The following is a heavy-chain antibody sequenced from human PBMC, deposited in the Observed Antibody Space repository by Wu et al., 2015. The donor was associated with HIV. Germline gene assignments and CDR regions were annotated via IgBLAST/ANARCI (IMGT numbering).Heavy chain of an antibody. CDR1: GYTFIDYY. D-gene: IGHD5-24*01. CDR3: ARLQSLHGLYSNADY. J-gene: IGHJ4*02. V-gene: IGHV1-2*02. Sequence: QVQLVQSGPEVKKPGASVMVSCKASGYTFIDYYIYWVRQAPGQGLEWMGWINPNRGGTKYAQNFQGRITMTRDTAVSTAYMELNSLRSDDTAVYYCARLQSLHGLYSNADYWGQGTPVTVSS. CDR2: INPNRGGT.